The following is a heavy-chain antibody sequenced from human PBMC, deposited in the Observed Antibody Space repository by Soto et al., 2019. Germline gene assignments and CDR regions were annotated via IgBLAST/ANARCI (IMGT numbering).Heavy chain of an antibody. V-gene: IGHV4-59*01. CDR1: GGSISSYY. D-gene: IGHD3-10*01. CDR2: IYYSGST. J-gene: IGHJ6*02. CDR3: ARGDPLLWFGEKVYYGMDV. Sequence: QVQLHESGPGLVKPSETLSLTCTVSGGSISSYYWSWIRQPPGKGLEWIGYIYYSGSTNYNPSLQSRVTISVDTSKNQFSLKLSSVTAADTAVYYCARGDPLLWFGEKVYYGMDVWGQGTTVTVSS.